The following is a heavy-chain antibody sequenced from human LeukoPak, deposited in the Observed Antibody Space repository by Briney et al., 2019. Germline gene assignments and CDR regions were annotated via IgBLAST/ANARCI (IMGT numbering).Heavy chain of an antibody. CDR1: GFSLSTSGVG. D-gene: IGHD5-12*01. Sequence: SGPTLVNPTQTLTLTCTFSGFSLSTSGVGVGWIRQPPGKALEWLALIYWDDDKRYSPSLKSRLTVTKDTSKNQVVLTMTNMDPVDTATYYCAHRRGATITSNWFDPWGQGTLVTVSS. CDR3: AHRRGATITSNWFDP. V-gene: IGHV2-5*02. CDR2: IYWDDDK. J-gene: IGHJ5*02.